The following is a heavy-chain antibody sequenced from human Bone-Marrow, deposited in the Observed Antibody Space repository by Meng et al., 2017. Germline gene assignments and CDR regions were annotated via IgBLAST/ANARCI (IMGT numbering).Heavy chain of an antibody. D-gene: IGHD7-27*01. CDR1: GGSISSSSYY. J-gene: IGHJ5*02. CDR2: IYYSGST. V-gene: IGHV4-39*07. CDR3: ARGTGVLFRWFDP. Sequence: SETLSLTCTVSGGSISSSSYYWGWIRQPPGKGLEWIGSIYYSGSTYYNPSLKSRVTISVDTSKNQFSLKLSSVTAADTAVYYCARGTGVLFRWFDPWGQGTLVTVYS.